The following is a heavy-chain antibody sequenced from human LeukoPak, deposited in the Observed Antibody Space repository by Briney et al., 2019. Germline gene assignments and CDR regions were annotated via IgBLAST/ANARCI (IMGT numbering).Heavy chain of an antibody. D-gene: IGHD3-10*01. CDR3: AKMPLLWFGELLNFDY. CDR1: GFTFSSYA. J-gene: IGHJ4*02. Sequence: GGSLRLSCAASGFTFSSYAMSWVRQAPGKGLEWVSAISGSGGSTYYADSVKGRFTISRDNSKNTLYLQMNSLRAEDTAVYYCAKMPLLWFGELLNFDYWGQGTLVTVSS. V-gene: IGHV3-23*01. CDR2: ISGSGGST.